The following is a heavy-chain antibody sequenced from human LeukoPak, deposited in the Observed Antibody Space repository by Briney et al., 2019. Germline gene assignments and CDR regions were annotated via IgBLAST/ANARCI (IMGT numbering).Heavy chain of an antibody. V-gene: IGHV4-34*01. Sequence: SETLSLTCAVYGGSFSGYYWSWIRQPPGKGLEWIGEINHSGSTNYNPSLKSRVTISVDTSKNQFSLKLSSVTAADTAVYYCARDRSYSGSYYPFDYWGEGTLVTVSS. CDR2: INHSGST. J-gene: IGHJ4*02. CDR3: ARDRSYSGSYYPFDY. CDR1: GGSFSGYY. D-gene: IGHD1-26*01.